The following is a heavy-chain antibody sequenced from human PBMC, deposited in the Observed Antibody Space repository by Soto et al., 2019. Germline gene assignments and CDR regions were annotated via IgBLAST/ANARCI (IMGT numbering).Heavy chain of an antibody. D-gene: IGHD3-22*01. J-gene: IGHJ3*02. CDR2: INPSGGST. CDR1: GYTFTSYY. V-gene: IGHV1-46*01. CDR3: ARDYYDSSGYFGASRYAFDI. Sequence: ASVKVSCKASGYTFTSYYMHWVRQAPGQGLEWMGMINPSGGSTSYAQKFQGRVTMTRDTSTSTVYMELSSLRSEDTAVYYCARDYYDSSGYFGASRYAFDIWGQGTMVTVSS.